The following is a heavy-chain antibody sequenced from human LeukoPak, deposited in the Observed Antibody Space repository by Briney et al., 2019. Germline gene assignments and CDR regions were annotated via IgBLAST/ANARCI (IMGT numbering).Heavy chain of an antibody. V-gene: IGHV1-18*01. CDR1: GYTFTSYG. Sequence: ASVKVSCKASGYTFTSYGISWVRQAPGQGLEWMGWISAYNGNTNYAQKLQGRVTMTTDTSTSTAYMELRSLRSDDTAVYYCARDAERIAVAGTTPDYWGQGTLVTVSS. CDR2: ISAYNGNT. J-gene: IGHJ4*02. CDR3: ARDAERIAVAGTTPDY. D-gene: IGHD6-19*01.